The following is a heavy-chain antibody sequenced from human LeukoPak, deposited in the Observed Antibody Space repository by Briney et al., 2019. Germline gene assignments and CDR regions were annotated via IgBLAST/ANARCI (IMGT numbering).Heavy chain of an antibody. Sequence: SGESLKIPCKGSGYSFTSYWIGWVRQMPGKGLEWMGIIYAGDSDTRCSPSFQGQVTISADKSISTAYLQWNSLKASDTAMYYCVGSSGWSHWGQGTLVTVSS. D-gene: IGHD6-19*01. J-gene: IGHJ4*02. CDR2: IYAGDSDT. CDR3: VGSSGWSH. CDR1: GYSFTSYW. V-gene: IGHV5-51*01.